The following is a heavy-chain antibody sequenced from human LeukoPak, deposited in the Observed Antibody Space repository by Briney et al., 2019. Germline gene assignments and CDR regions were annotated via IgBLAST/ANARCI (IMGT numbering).Heavy chain of an antibody. J-gene: IGHJ4*02. V-gene: IGHV3-30*02. CDR3: AKDLFRVVVITPFDY. Sequence: GGSLRLSCAASGFTFSRYGMSWGRQAPGKGLEWVAFIRDDGSNKYYADSVKGRFTISRDNSKNTLYLQMNSLRAEDTAVYYCAKDLFRVVVITPFDYWGQGTLVTVSS. CDR2: IRDDGSNK. D-gene: IGHD3-22*01. CDR1: GFTFSRYG.